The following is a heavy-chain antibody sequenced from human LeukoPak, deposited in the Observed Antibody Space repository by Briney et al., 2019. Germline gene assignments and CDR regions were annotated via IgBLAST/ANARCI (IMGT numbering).Heavy chain of an antibody. CDR3: ARGDWYYYDSSGYYPY. D-gene: IGHD3-22*01. J-gene: IGHJ4*02. Sequence: SETLSLTCTVSGGSISSYYWSWIRQPAGKGLGWIGRIYTSGSTNYNPSLKSRVTMSVDTSKNQFSLKLSSVTAADTAVYYCARGDWYYYDSSGYYPYWGQGTLVTVSS. CDR2: IYTSGST. CDR1: GGSISSYY. V-gene: IGHV4-4*07.